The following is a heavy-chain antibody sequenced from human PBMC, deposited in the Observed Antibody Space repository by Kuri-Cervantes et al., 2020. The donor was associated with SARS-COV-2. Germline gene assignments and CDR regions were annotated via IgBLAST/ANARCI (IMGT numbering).Heavy chain of an antibody. CDR1: GFTFSSYA. CDR3: SLSSSSVYYYYMDV. Sequence: GESMKISCAASGFTFSSYAMSWVRQAPGKRLEWVSAISGSGGSTYYADSVKGRFTISRDNSKNTLYLQMNSLRAEDTAVYYCSLSSSSVYYYYMDVWGKGTTVTVSS. J-gene: IGHJ6*03. CDR2: ISGSGGST. V-gene: IGHV3-23*01. D-gene: IGHD6-13*01.